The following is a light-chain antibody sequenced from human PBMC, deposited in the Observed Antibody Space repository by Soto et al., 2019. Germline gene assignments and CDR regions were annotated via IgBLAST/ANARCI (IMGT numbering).Light chain of an antibody. Sequence: EIVLTQFPGTLSLSPGERATLSCRASQSVSSSYLAWYQQKPGQAPRLLIYGASSRATGIPDRFSGIGSGTDFTLTISRLEPEDFAVYYCQQYGSSPSITFCQGTRLEIK. J-gene: IGKJ5*01. CDR1: QSVSSSY. CDR3: QQYGSSPSIT. CDR2: GAS. V-gene: IGKV3-20*01.